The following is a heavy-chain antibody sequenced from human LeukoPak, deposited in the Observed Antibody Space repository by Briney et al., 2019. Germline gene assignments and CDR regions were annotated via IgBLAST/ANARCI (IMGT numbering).Heavy chain of an antibody. Sequence: SETLSLTCTVSGGSISVTNHYWGWIRQPPWKGLEWIGSIFYTGDTYYNPSLKSRITMSVDTSKNHFSLNLNSVTASDTAAYYCARQLGAMTTVSSQGDLGSWGQGTLVTVSS. V-gene: IGHV4-39*01. CDR3: ARQLGAMTTVSSQGDLGS. D-gene: IGHD4-17*01. J-gene: IGHJ5*02. CDR2: IFYTGDT. CDR1: GGSISVTNHY.